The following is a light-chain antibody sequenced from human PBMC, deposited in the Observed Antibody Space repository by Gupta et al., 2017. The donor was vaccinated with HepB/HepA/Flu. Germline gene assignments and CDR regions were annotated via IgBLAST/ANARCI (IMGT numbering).Light chain of an antibody. V-gene: IGKV3-11*01. J-gene: IGKJ2*01. CDR1: KSVSSY. CDR3: QQRSNWPWT. CDR2: DAS. Sequence: EIVLTQSPATLSLSPGERATLSCRASKSVSSYLAWYQQKPGQAPRLLIYDASNRATGIPARFSGSGSGTDFTLTISTLEPEDFAVYYCQQRSNWPWTFGQGTKLEIK.